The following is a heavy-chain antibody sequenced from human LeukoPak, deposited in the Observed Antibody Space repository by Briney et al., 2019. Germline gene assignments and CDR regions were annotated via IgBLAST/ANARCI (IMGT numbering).Heavy chain of an antibody. J-gene: IGHJ5*02. CDR3: TRDPAHYGFWSAYRSRFDP. Sequence: GGSLRLSCTASGLTFTNYWMIWVRQAPGKGLQWVANINHDASEKYYVGSVEGRFTISRDNAKNSLFLQMNSLRAEDTGVYYCTRDPAHYGFWSAYRSRFDPWGQGTRVTVSS. CDR2: INHDASEK. D-gene: IGHD3/OR15-3a*01. CDR1: GLTFTNYW. V-gene: IGHV3-7*01.